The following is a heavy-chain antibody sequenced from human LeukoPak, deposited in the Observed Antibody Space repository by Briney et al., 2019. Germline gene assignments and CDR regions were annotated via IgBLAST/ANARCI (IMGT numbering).Heavy chain of an antibody. CDR1: GGSISNYY. CDR3: ARGGYYYDSSGYYSIDY. CDR2: IYYSGST. Sequence: SETLSLTCSVSGGSISNYYWSWIRQPPGKDLEWIGYIYYSGSTNYNPSLKSRVTVSVDTSKNQFSLKLSSVTAAGTAVYYCARGGYYYDSSGYYSIDYWGQGTLVTVSS. D-gene: IGHD3-22*01. V-gene: IGHV4-59*12. J-gene: IGHJ4*02.